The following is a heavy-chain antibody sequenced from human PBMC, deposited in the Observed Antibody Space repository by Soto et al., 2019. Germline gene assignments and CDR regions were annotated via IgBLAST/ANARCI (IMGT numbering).Heavy chain of an antibody. CDR2: IYYSGST. CDR1: GGSISSYY. J-gene: IGHJ4*02. D-gene: IGHD2-2*01. V-gene: IGHV4-59*08. CDR3: ARRGIGPAAHLDY. Sequence: QVQLQESGPGLVKPSETLSLTCTVSGGSISSYYWSWIRQPPGKGLEWIGYIYYSGSTNYNPSLKRRVTISVDTSKNQFSLKLSSVTAADTAVYYCARRGIGPAAHLDYWGQGTLVTVSS.